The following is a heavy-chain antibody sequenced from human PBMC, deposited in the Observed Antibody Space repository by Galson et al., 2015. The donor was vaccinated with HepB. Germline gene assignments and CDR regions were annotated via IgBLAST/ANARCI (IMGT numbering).Heavy chain of an antibody. CDR3: AKDRFNYWDSRGYSPL. V-gene: IGHV3-30*02. Sequence: SLRLSCAASGFTFSSYDMYWVRQAPGKRLEWVAFIRYDGSNKYYADSVKGRFTISRDNSKNTLYLQMSSLRAEDTAVYYCAKDRFNYWDSRGYSPLWGQGTLVTVSS. D-gene: IGHD3-22*01. CDR2: IRYDGSNK. CDR1: GFTFSSYD. J-gene: IGHJ4*02.